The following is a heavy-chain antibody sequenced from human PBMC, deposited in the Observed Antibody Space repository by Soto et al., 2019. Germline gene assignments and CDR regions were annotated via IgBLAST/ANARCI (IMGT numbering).Heavy chain of an antibody. D-gene: IGHD3-22*01. CDR1: GYTFTGYY. CDR3: ARESYYYDSSGYYYYGMDV. CDR2: INPNSGGT. Sequence: PSVKVSCKASGYTFTGYYMHWVRQAPGQGLEWMGWINPNSGGTNYAQKFQGRVTMTRDTSISTAYMELSRLRSDDTAVYYCARESYYYDSSGYYYYGMDVWGQGTTVTVSS. V-gene: IGHV1-2*02. J-gene: IGHJ6*02.